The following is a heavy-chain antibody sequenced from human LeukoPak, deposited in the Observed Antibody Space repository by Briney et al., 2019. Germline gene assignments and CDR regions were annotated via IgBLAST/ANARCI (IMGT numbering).Heavy chain of an antibody. J-gene: IGHJ4*02. CDR3: ARGFCTSSSCYNDY. Sequence: GGSLRLSRATSGFTFSSYAFHWVRQAPGKGLEWVATMSFDVNNKYYADSVRGRFTISRDNSKNTLYLQMNSLRAEDTAVYSCARGFCTSSSCYNDYWGQGTLVTVSS. D-gene: IGHD2-2*02. CDR2: MSFDVNNK. CDR1: GFTFSSYA. V-gene: IGHV3-30*04.